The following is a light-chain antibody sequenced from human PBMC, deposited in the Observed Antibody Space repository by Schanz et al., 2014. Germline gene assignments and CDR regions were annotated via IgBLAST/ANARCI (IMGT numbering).Light chain of an antibody. Sequence: EIVLTQSPGTLSLSPGERATLSCRASQSVSSRYLAWYQHKPGQAPRLLIYDASGRATGIPARFSGSGSGTDYTLTISSLEPEDFAVYYCQQRSNWPPLTFGGGTKVEIK. CDR3: QQRSNWPPLT. CDR1: QSVSSRY. CDR2: DAS. V-gene: IGKV3D-20*02. J-gene: IGKJ4*01.